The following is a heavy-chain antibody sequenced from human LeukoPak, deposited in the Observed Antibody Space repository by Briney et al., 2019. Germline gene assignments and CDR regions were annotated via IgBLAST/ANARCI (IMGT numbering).Heavy chain of an antibody. V-gene: IGHV3-21*01. CDR1: GFTFSSYS. Sequence: PGGSLRLSCAASGFTFSSYSMNWVRQAPGKGLEWVPSISSSSSYIYYADSVKGRFTISRDNAKNSLYLQMNSLRAEDTAVYYCARDHKFYSSGYYGYWGQGTLVTVSS. D-gene: IGHD3-22*01. J-gene: IGHJ4*02. CDR2: ISSSSSYI. CDR3: ARDHKFYSSGYYGY.